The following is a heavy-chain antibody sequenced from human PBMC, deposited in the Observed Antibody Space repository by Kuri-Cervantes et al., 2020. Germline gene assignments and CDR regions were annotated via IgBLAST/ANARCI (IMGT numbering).Heavy chain of an antibody. CDR1: GGTFSSYA. CDR3: ASKREKITMVRGVLYYYYYMDV. V-gene: IGHV1-69*05. J-gene: IGHJ6*03. CDR2: IIPIFGTA. Sequence: SVKVSCKASGGTFSSYAISWVRQAPGQGLEWMGGIIPIFGTANYAQKFQGRVTITRDRSMSTAYMELSSLRSEDTAMYYCASKREKITMVRGVLYYYYYMDVWGQGTLVTVSS. D-gene: IGHD3-10*01.